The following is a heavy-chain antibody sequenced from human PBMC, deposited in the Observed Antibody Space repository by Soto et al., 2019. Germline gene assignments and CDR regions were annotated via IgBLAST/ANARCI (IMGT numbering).Heavy chain of an antibody. CDR3: ARDSADYGDNRGDY. Sequence: QVQLVESGGGVVQPGRSLRLSCAASGFTFSSYGMHWVRQAPGKGLEWVAVIWYDGSNKYYADSVKGRFTISRDNSKNTLYLQMNSLRAKDTAVYYCARDSADYGDNRGDYWGQGTLVTVSS. CDR2: IWYDGSNK. CDR1: GFTFSSYG. D-gene: IGHD4-17*01. V-gene: IGHV3-33*01. J-gene: IGHJ4*02.